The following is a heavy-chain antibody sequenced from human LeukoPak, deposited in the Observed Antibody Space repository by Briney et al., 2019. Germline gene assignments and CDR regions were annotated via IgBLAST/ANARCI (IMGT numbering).Heavy chain of an antibody. D-gene: IGHD3-22*01. V-gene: IGHV4-59*08. CDR2: IYYSGST. CDR3: ARTYDSSGYPPYYFDY. Sequence: SETLSLTCTVSGGSISSYYWSWIRQPPGKGLEWIGYIYYSGSTNYNPSLKSRVTISVDTSKNQFSLKLSSVTAADTAVYYCARTYDSSGYPPYYFDYWGQGTLVTVSS. CDR1: GGSISSYY. J-gene: IGHJ4*02.